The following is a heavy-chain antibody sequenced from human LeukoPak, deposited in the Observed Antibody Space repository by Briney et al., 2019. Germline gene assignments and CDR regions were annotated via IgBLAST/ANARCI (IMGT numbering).Heavy chain of an antibody. J-gene: IGHJ4*02. V-gene: IGHV3-53*01. CDR2: IYSGGST. CDR1: GFTVSSNY. D-gene: IGHD5-18*01. CDR3: SREVDTAMVH. Sequence: PGGSLRLSCAASGFTVSSNYMSWVRQAPGKGLEWVSVIYSGGSTYYADSVKGRFTISRDNSKNTLYLQMNSLRAEDTAVYYCSREVDTAMVHWGQGTLVTVSS.